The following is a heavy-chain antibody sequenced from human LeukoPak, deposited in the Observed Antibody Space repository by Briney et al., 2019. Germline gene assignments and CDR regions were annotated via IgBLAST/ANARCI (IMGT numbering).Heavy chain of an antibody. Sequence: GEPLKISCKGSGYSFTSYWIGWVRQLPGKGLEWMGIIYPGDSDTRYSPSFQGQVTISADKSISTAYLQWSSLKASDTAMYYCARAHDENWFDPWGQGTLVTVSS. CDR3: ARAHDENWFDP. V-gene: IGHV5-51*01. CDR2: IYPGDSDT. CDR1: GYSFTSYW. J-gene: IGHJ5*02. D-gene: IGHD1-1*01.